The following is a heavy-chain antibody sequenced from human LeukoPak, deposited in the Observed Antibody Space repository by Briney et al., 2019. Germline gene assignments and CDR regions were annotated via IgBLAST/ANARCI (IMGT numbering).Heavy chain of an antibody. CDR2: ISDSGSDT. J-gene: IGHJ4*02. V-gene: IGHV3-23*01. CDR3: AKGYYGDYFDY. Sequence: GGSLRLSCAASGFTFDSYAMNWVRQAPGKGLEWLAVISDSGSDTYYADSVKGRFTIPRDSSKNTLYVQMNSLRAEDTAVYYCAKGYYGDYFDYWGQGTLVTVSS. D-gene: IGHD3-22*01. CDR1: GFTFDSYA.